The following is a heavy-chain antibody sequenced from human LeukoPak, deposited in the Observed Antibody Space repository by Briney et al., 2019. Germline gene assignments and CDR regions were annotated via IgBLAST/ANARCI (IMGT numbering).Heavy chain of an antibody. CDR2: ISAYNGNT. V-gene: IGHV1-18*01. J-gene: IGHJ4*02. D-gene: IGHD2-21*02. Sequence: ASVKVSCKASGYTFTSYGISWVRQAPGQGLEWMGWISAYNGNTNYAQKLQGRVTMTTDTSTSTAYMELRSLRSDDTAVYYCARDAWHIVVVTAIPFDYWGQGTLVTVSS. CDR3: ARDAWHIVVVTAIPFDY. CDR1: GYTFTSYG.